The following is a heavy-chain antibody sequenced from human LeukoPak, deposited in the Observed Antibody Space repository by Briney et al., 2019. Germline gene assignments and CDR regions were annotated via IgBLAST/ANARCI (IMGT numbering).Heavy chain of an antibody. CDR2: ISGSGSTT. CDR3: ANSSGSGPYFYGMDV. Sequence: GGSLRLSCAASGFTFDFYAMSWVRQAPGKGPEWVSGISGSGSTTYYADSVKGRFTISRDNSKNTLYLQMNSLRVEDTAVYYCANSSGSGPYFYGMDVWGHGTTVTVSS. CDR1: GFTFDFYA. J-gene: IGHJ6*02. V-gene: IGHV3-23*01. D-gene: IGHD3-10*01.